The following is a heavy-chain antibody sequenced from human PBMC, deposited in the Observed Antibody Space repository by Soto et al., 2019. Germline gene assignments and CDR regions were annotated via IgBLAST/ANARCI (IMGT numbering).Heavy chain of an antibody. Sequence: GESLKISCKASGYTFTTYWIAWVRQMPGKGLEWMGIIYPGDSDPRYSPSFQGQVTISADKSISTTYLQWSSLKASDTAMYYCARLVGKDRAFDIWGQGTMVTVSS. CDR1: GYTFTTYW. J-gene: IGHJ3*02. CDR3: ARLVGKDRAFDI. D-gene: IGHD3-10*01. CDR2: IYPGDSDP. V-gene: IGHV5-51*01.